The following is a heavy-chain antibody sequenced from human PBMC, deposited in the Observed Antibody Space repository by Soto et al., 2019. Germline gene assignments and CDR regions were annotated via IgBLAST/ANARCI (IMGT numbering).Heavy chain of an antibody. CDR1: GFTFSSYA. Sequence: GGSLRLSCAASGFTFSSYAMSWVRQAPGKGLEWVSAISGSGGSTYYADSVKGRFTISRDNSKNTLYLQMNSLRAEDTAVYYCAKDSGYQLLRSPYYYYGMDFWGQGTTVTVSS. J-gene: IGHJ6*02. CDR3: AKDSGYQLLRSPYYYYGMDF. D-gene: IGHD2-2*01. CDR2: ISGSGGST. V-gene: IGHV3-23*01.